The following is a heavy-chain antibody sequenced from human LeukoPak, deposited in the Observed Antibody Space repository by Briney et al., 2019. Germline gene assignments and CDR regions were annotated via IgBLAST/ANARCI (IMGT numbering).Heavy chain of an antibody. J-gene: IGHJ4*02. V-gene: IGHV3-48*03. Sequence: GGSLRLSCVASGFIFSRYEMNWVRQAPGKGLEWVSYISTSGSGIYYADSVKGRFTISRDNAKNSLYLQMNSLRAEDAAVYYCARRGFYDTSGYLFDYWGQGTLVTVSS. CDR3: ARRGFYDTSGYLFDY. D-gene: IGHD3-22*01. CDR1: GFIFSRYE. CDR2: ISTSGSGI.